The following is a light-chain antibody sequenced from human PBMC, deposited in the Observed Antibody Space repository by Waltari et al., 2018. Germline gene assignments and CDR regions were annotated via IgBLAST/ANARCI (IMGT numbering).Light chain of an antibody. CDR2: DNN. J-gene: IGLJ3*02. V-gene: IGLV1-51*01. CDR3: GTWDSSLSPGGV. Sequence: QSVLPQPPPVSAAPGQKVTISCSGSRSNIGNNYVSWYQQLPGTAPKLLIYDNNKRPSGIPDRFSGSKSGTSATLGITGLQTGDEADYYCGTWDSSLSPGGVFGGGTKLTVL. CDR1: RSNIGNNY.